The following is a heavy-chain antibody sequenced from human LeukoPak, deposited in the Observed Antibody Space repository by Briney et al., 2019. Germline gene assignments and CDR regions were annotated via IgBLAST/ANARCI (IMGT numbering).Heavy chain of an antibody. V-gene: IGHV3-23*01. CDR1: GFTFSTYA. CDR2: ISCSGGTT. Sequence: PGGSLRLSCAASGFTFSTYAMNWVRQAPGKGLEWVSGISCSGGTTYYADSVNGRFTISRDNSKNTLYLQMNYLRAEDTALYYCAKNIAAPTTPFDYWGQRTLVTVSS. CDR3: AKNIAAPTTPFDY. D-gene: IGHD1-26*01. J-gene: IGHJ4*02.